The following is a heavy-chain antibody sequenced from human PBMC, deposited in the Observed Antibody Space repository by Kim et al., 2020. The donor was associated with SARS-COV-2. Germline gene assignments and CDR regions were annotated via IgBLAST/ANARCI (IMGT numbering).Heavy chain of an antibody. CDR2: ISSSSSYI. V-gene: IGHV3-21*01. CDR3: ARDRVVVVPAALIDY. Sequence: GGSLRLSCAASGFTFSSYSMNWVRQAPGKGLEWVSSISSSSSYIYYADSVKGRFTISRDNAKNSLYLQMNSLRAEDTAVYYCARDRVVVVPAALIDYWGQGTLVTVSS. J-gene: IGHJ4*02. D-gene: IGHD2-2*01. CDR1: GFTFSSYS.